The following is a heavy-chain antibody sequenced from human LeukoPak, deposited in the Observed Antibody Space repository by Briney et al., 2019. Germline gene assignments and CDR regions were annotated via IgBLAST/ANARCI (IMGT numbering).Heavy chain of an antibody. CDR1: GLSVSNNY. CDR2: LYIGGNT. V-gene: IGHV3-53*01. J-gene: IGHJ4*02. CDR3: MAAAGYNYGQY. D-gene: IGHD5-18*01. Sequence: GGSLRLSCVASGLSVSNNYMNWVRQAPGEGLEWVSALYIGGNTYYVDSVRGRFTISRDNSKNTLYLQMNSLRAEDTAIYYCMAAAGYNYGQYWGQGTLVTDSS.